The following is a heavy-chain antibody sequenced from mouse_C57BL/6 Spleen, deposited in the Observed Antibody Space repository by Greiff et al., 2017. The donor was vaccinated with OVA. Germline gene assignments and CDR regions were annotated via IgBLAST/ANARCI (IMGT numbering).Heavy chain of an antibody. D-gene: IGHD1-1*01. CDR2: ISDGGSYT. V-gene: IGHV5-4*01. CDR1: GFTFSSYA. J-gene: IGHJ2*01. Sequence: EVQLVESGGGLVKPGGSLKLSCAASGFTFSSYAMSWVRQTPEKRLEWVATISDGGSYTYYPDNVKGRFTISRDNAKNNLYLQRSHLKSEDTAMYYGAREQYYGSSYVGDWGQGTTLTVSS. CDR3: AREQYYGSSYVGD.